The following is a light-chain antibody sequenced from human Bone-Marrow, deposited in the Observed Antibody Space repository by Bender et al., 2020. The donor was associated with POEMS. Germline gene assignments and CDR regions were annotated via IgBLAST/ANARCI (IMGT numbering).Light chain of an antibody. J-gene: IGLJ2*01. Sequence: QSALTQPASVSGSPGQSITISCTGTASDVGGYNYVSWYQQHPGKAPKLIIYEVNNRPSGISHRFSASKSGNTASLTISGLQAEDEADYYCSSYTSSTYTTISTLFGGGTKLTVL. CDR3: SSYTSSTYTTISTL. CDR1: ASDVGGYNY. V-gene: IGLV2-14*01. CDR2: EVN.